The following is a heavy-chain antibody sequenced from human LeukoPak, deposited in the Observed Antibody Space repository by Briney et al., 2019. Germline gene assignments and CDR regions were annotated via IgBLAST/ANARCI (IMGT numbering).Heavy chain of an antibody. CDR2: INAGNGNT. CDR1: GYTFTSYA. Sequence: GASVKVSCKASGYTFTSYAMHWVRQAPGQRLEWMGWINAGNGNTKYSQKFQGRVTITRDTSASTAYMELSSLRSEDTAVYYCAAPPSYDSSGYYCGMDVWGQGTTVTVSS. CDR3: AAPPSYDSSGYYCGMDV. D-gene: IGHD3-22*01. J-gene: IGHJ6*02. V-gene: IGHV1-3*01.